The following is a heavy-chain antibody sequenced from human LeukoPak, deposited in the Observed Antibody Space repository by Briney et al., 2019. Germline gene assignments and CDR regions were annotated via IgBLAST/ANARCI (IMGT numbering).Heavy chain of an antibody. J-gene: IGHJ4*02. D-gene: IGHD1-26*01. V-gene: IGHV3-23*01. Sequence: GGSLRLSCAASGFTFSSYAMSWVRQAPGKGLEWVSAISGSGGSTYYADSVKGRFTISRDNSKNTLYLQMNSLRADDTAVYYCAKGKFWTVGANDYWGQGTLVTVSS. CDR1: GFTFSSYA. CDR3: AKGKFWTVGANDY. CDR2: ISGSGGST.